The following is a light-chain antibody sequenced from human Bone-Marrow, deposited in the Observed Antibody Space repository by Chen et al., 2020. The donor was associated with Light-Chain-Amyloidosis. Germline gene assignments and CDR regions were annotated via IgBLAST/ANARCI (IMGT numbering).Light chain of an antibody. V-gene: IGLV2-8*01. CDR1: SSDVGDYKY. J-gene: IGLJ1*01. CDR2: EVS. CDR3: SSYAGSNNFV. Sequence: QSALAQPPSASGSPGQSVPISSSGSSSDVGDYKYVSWYQQHPGKAPKLMIYEVSKRPSGVPDRFSGSKAGNTASLTVSGLQAEDEADYYCSSYAGSNNFVFGTGTKVTVL.